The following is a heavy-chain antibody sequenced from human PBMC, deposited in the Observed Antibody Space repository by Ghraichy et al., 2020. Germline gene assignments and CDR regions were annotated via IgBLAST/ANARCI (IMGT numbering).Heavy chain of an antibody. CDR1: GFTFSSYA. J-gene: IGHJ4*02. D-gene: IGHD2-2*03. Sequence: LSLTCAASGFTFSSYAMSWVRQAPGKGLEWVSAISGSGGSTYYADSVKGRFTISRDNSKNTLYLQMNSLRAEDTAVYYCAKGDGYDPEDPGDYWGQGTLVTVSS. CDR2: ISGSGGST. V-gene: IGHV3-23*01. CDR3: AKGDGYDPEDPGDY.